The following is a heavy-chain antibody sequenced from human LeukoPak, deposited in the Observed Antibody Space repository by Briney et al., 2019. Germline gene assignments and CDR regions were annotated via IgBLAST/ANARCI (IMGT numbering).Heavy chain of an antibody. CDR1: GCSVSSDEYY. D-gene: IGHD3-3*01. Sequence: SETLSLTCTVSGCSVSSDEYYWSWVRQHPGKGLEWIVYVYYSGSSYYIPSLESRVTMSVEVSKNQFSLELRSVTAADTAVYYCARVKVLRFLEWFLDFWGQGALVTVSS. CDR3: ARVKVLRFLEWFLDF. J-gene: IGHJ4*02. CDR2: VYYSGSS. V-gene: IGHV4-31*03.